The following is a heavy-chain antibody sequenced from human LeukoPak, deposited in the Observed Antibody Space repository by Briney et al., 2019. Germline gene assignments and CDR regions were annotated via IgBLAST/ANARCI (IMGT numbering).Heavy chain of an antibody. J-gene: IGHJ4*02. CDR1: GGSFSGYY. Sequence: PSETLSLTCAVYGGSFSGYYWSWIRQPPGKGLEWIGEINHSGSTNYNPSLKSRVTISVDTSKNQFSLKLSSVTAADTAVYYCARGGGSGSLSSDYWGQGTLVTVSS. CDR3: ARGGGSGSLSSDY. V-gene: IGHV4-34*01. D-gene: IGHD3-10*01. CDR2: INHSGST.